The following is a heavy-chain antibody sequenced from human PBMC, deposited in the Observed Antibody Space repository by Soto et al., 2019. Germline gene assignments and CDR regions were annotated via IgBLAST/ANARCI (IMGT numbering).Heavy chain of an antibody. D-gene: IGHD6-13*01. J-gene: IGHJ4*02. V-gene: IGHV3-21*01. Sequence: GGSLRLSCAASGFTFSSYSMDRVRQAPGKGLEWVSSISSSSSYIYYADSVKGRFTISRDNAKNSLYLQMNSLRAEDTAVYYCASAIAAAGYYWGQGTLVTVSS. CDR1: GFTFSSYS. CDR3: ASAIAAAGYY. CDR2: ISSSSSYI.